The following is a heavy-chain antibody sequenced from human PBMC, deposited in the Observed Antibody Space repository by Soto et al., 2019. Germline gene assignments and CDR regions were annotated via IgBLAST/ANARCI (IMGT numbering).Heavy chain of an antibody. D-gene: IGHD2-15*01. V-gene: IGHV4-34*01. CDR3: ARSEGYCSGGSCNYYYYMDV. Sequence: SETLSLTCAVYGGSFSGYHWSWIRQPPGKGLEWIGEINHSGSTNYNPSLKSRVTISVDTSKNQFSLKLSSVTAADTAVYYCARSEGYCSGGSCNYYYYMDVWGKGTTVTVSS. CDR1: GGSFSGYH. J-gene: IGHJ6*03. CDR2: INHSGST.